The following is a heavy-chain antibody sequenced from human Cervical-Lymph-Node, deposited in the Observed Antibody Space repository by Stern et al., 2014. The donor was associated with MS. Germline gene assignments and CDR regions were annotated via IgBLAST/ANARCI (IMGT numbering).Heavy chain of an antibody. CDR1: GFTFSAYI. V-gene: IGHV3-30*04. Sequence: VQLVESGGGVVQPGRSLRLSCAASGFTFSAYIMHWVRQAPGKGLEWVAVISFDGSNKYYADSVQGRFTISRDNSKNTLYLQMNSLRAEDTAVYYCARVVGATAWDYFDSWGQGTLVTVSS. CDR2: ISFDGSNK. J-gene: IGHJ4*02. CDR3: ARVVGATAWDYFDS. D-gene: IGHD1-26*01.